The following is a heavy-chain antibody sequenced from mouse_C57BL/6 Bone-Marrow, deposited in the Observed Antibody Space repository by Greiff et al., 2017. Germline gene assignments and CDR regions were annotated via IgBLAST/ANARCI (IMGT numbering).Heavy chain of an antibody. CDR1: GYTFTSYW. J-gene: IGHJ2*01. CDR3: AREGITTVVAHFDY. V-gene: IGHV1-69*01. D-gene: IGHD1-1*01. Sequence: QVQLQQPGAELVMPGASVKLSCKASGYTFTSYWMHWVKQRPGQGLEWIGEIDPSDSYTNFNQKFKGKSTLTVDKSSSTAYMQRSSLTSEDSAVYYCAREGITTVVAHFDYWGQGTTLTVSS. CDR2: IDPSDSYT.